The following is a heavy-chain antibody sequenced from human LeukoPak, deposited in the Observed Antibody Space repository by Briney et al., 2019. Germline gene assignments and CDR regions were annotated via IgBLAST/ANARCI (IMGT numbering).Heavy chain of an antibody. V-gene: IGHV1-18*01. CDR3: ARVAAAPEKYYYYGMDV. Sequence: ASVKVSCKASGYTFTSYGISWVRQAPGQGLEWMGWISAYNGNTNYAQKFQGRVTITADKSTSTAYMELSSLRSEDTAVYYCARVAAAPEKYYYYGMDVWGQGTTVTVSS. J-gene: IGHJ6*02. CDR2: ISAYNGNT. D-gene: IGHD6-13*01. CDR1: GYTFTSYG.